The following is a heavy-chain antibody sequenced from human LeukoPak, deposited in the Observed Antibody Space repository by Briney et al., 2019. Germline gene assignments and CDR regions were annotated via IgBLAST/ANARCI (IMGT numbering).Heavy chain of an antibody. CDR2: IKQDGSEK. CDR1: RFTFSSYW. J-gene: IGHJ3*02. D-gene: IGHD2-2*01. Sequence: GGSLRLSCAASRFTFSSYWMSWVRQAPGKGLEWVANIKQDGSEKYYVDSVKGRFTISRDNAKNSLYLQMNSLRAEDTAVYYCARVRGYCSSTSCYPGYAFDIWGQGTMVTVSS. V-gene: IGHV3-7*01. CDR3: ARVRGYCSSTSCYPGYAFDI.